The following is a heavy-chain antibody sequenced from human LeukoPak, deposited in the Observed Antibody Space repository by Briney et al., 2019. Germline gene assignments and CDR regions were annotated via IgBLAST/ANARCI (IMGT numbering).Heavy chain of an antibody. CDR2: INHSGST. V-gene: IGHV4-34*01. J-gene: IGHJ4*02. CDR1: GGSFSGYY. D-gene: IGHD4-17*01. Sequence: PSETLSLTCAVYGGSFSGYYWSWIRQPPGKGLEWIGEINHSGSTNYNPSLKSRVTTSVDTSKNQFSLKLSSVTAADTAVYYCSSLDGDYNAYWGQGTLVTVSS. CDR3: SSLDGDYNAY.